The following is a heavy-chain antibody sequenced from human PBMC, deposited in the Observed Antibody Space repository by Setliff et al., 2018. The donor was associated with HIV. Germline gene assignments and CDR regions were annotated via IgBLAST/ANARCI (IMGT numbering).Heavy chain of an antibody. D-gene: IGHD4-17*01. J-gene: IGHJ4*02. Sequence: WETLSLTCTVSGPSINIHYWSWIRQSPGKGFEWIRYSYSTGNTNYNPSLQSRVTISMAASRNQFSLKVTSVTAADTAVYYCAKGAGFYGDYTFDHWGKGRQVTVSS. CDR2: SYSTGNT. CDR3: AKGAGFYGDYTFDH. CDR1: GPSINIHY. V-gene: IGHV4-59*11.